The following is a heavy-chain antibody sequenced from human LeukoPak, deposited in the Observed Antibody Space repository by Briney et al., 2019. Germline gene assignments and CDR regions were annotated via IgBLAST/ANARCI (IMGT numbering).Heavy chain of an antibody. V-gene: IGHV3-23*01. CDR2: ISGSGDNT. Sequence: GGSLRLSCAASGFTFSSYAMSWVRQAPGKGLEWVSGISGSGDNTYYADSVKGRFTISRDNSKNTLYVQVNSLGTEDTAAYYCAKGSYYDSSGSFYFDYWAREPWSPSPQ. J-gene: IGHJ4*02. D-gene: IGHD3-22*01. CDR1: GFTFSSYA. CDR3: AKGSYYDSSGSFYFDY.